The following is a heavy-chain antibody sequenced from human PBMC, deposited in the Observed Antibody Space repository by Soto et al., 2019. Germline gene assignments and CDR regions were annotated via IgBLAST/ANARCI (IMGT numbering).Heavy chain of an antibody. Sequence: GSLRLSCAASGFTFSSYWMSWVRQAPGKGLEWVANIKQDGSEKYYVDSVKGRFTISRDNAKNSLYLQMNSLRAEDTAVYYCARKGNWNIYYFDYWGQGTLVTVSS. J-gene: IGHJ4*02. CDR3: ARKGNWNIYYFDY. CDR1: GFTFSSYW. CDR2: IKQDGSEK. V-gene: IGHV3-7*05. D-gene: IGHD1-1*01.